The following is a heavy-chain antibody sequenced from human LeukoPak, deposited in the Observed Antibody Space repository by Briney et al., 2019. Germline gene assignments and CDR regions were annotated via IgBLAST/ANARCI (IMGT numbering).Heavy chain of an antibody. Sequence: GGSLRLSCAASGLTITDNYMSRVRQAPGKGPEWLSVIYAGGDRYYAHSVEGRFTISRDNSMNTLYLQLNSLRTEDTAVYYCARTLVGIGTFDAFDIWGQGTMVTVSS. CDR1: GLTITDNY. D-gene: IGHD3-16*01. CDR2: IYAGGDR. V-gene: IGHV3-53*01. J-gene: IGHJ3*02. CDR3: ARTLVGIGTFDAFDI.